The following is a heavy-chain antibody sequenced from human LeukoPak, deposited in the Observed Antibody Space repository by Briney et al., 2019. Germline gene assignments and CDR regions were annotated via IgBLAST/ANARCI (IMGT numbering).Heavy chain of an antibody. CDR3: ARGRPVGETRDPFDY. D-gene: IGHD1-26*01. V-gene: IGHV1-46*01. CDR2: INPRGGST. J-gene: IGHJ4*02. CDR1: GYTFSGYY. Sequence: ASVKVSCKASGYTFSGYYIHWVRHAPGQGLEWMGIINPRGGSTTYPQKFQDRITMTRDTSTTTVHLEVSSLTSEDTAVYYCARGRPVGETRDPFDYWGQGTLVTVSS.